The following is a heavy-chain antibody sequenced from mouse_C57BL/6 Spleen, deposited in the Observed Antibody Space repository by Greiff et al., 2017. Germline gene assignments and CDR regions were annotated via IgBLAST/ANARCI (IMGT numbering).Heavy chain of an antibody. CDR1: GYAFSSSW. J-gene: IGHJ2*01. Sequence: QVQLQQSGPELVKPGASVKISCKASGYAFSSSWMNWVKQRPGKGLEWIGRIYPGDGDTNYNGKFKGKATLTADKSSSTAYMQRSSLTSEDSAVYFCAREASITTVVATNFDYWGQGTTLTVSS. CDR3: AREASITTVVATNFDY. D-gene: IGHD1-1*01. V-gene: IGHV1-82*01. CDR2: IYPGDGDT.